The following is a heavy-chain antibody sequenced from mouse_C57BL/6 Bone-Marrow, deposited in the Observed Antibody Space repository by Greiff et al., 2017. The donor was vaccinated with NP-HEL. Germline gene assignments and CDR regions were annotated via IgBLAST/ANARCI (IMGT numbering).Heavy chain of an antibody. D-gene: IGHD2-4*01. Sequence: EVMLVESGGGLVQPGGSLKLSCAASGFTFSDYGMAWVRQAPRKGPEWVAFISNLAYSIYYADTVTGRFTISRENAKNTLYLEMSSLRSEDTAMYYCARHEDYDEAWFAYWGQGTLVTVSA. V-gene: IGHV5-15*01. CDR1: GFTFSDYG. J-gene: IGHJ3*01. CDR3: ARHEDYDEAWFAY. CDR2: ISNLAYSI.